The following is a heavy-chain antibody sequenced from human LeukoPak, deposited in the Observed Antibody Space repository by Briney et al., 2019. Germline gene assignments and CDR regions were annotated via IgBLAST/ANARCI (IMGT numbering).Heavy chain of an antibody. Sequence: PGGSLRLSCAASGFTFDDYAMHWVRQAPGKGLEWVSGISWNSGSIGYADSVKSRFTISRDNAKNSLYLQMNSLRAEDTALYYCAKDIGGLWAGYDILTGYYYYMDVWGKGTTVTISS. CDR3: AKDIGGLWAGYDILTGYYYYMDV. V-gene: IGHV3-9*01. D-gene: IGHD3-9*01. J-gene: IGHJ6*03. CDR2: ISWNSGSI. CDR1: GFTFDDYA.